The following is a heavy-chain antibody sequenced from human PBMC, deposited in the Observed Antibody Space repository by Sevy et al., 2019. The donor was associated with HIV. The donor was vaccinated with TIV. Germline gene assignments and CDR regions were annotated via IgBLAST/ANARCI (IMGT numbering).Heavy chain of an antibody. CDR1: GFTLSPYS. V-gene: IGHV3-48*02. D-gene: IGHD2-2*01. CDR3: ARDAMRVGNSNYYYGMDV. CDR2: ISSSSNII. J-gene: IGHJ6*02. Sequence: GGSLRLSCAASGFTLSPYSMEWVRQAPGKGLEWVSHISSSSNIIYYADSVKGRFIVSRDNAKNSLYLRMDSLRDEDTAVYYCARDAMRVGNSNYYYGMDVWGQGTTVTVSS.